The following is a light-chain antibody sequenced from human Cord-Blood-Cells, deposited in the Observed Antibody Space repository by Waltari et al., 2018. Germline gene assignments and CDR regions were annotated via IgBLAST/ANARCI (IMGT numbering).Light chain of an antibody. V-gene: IGKV4-1*01. CDR2: WAS. CDR3: QQYYSTPFT. CDR1: QSVLYSSNNKNY. Sequence: DIVMTHSPDPLPVPLGERPTINCKSSQSVLYSSNNKNYLAWYQQKPGQPPKLLIYWASTRESGVPDRFSGSGSGTDFTLTISSLQAEDVAVYYCQQYYSTPFTFGPGTKVDIK. J-gene: IGKJ3*01.